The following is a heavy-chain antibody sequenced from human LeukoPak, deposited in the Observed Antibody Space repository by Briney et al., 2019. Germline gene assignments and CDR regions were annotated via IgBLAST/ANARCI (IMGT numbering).Heavy chain of an antibody. CDR1: GDFISSYY. V-gene: IGHV4-4*07. Sequence: AETLSLTCTVSGDFISSYYYSWIRQPAGKGLEWIGRVHSDGSTKYNTSIKSRVAMSVDTSKSKLSLNLNSVHDEDTDIYFCEKDGLGFPAAIHYYGMDVWGQGTAVTVSS. CDR2: VHSDGST. J-gene: IGHJ6*02. D-gene: IGHD2-2*01. CDR3: EKDGLGFPAAIHYYGMDV.